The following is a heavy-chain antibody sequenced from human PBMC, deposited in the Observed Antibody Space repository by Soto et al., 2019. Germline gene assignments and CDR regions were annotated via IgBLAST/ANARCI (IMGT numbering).Heavy chain of an antibody. V-gene: IGHV1-18*01. CDR2: INIYNGNT. CDR1: GYTFTNYG. Sequence: ASVKVSCKASGYTFTNYGISWVRQAPGQGLEWMGWINIYNGNTKYAQKVQGRVTMTTDTSTSTAYMELRSLRSDDTAVYYCARGVGSGSYYNQYNWFDPWGQGTLVTVSS. D-gene: IGHD3-10*01. CDR3: ARGVGSGSYYNQYNWFDP. J-gene: IGHJ5*02.